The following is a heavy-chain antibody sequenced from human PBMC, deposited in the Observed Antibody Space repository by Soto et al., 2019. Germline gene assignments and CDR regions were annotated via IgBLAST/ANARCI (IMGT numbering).Heavy chain of an antibody. CDR3: VRDRPIAATGMDL. V-gene: IGHV3-30-3*01. Sequence: HPGGSLRLSCAASGFKFDSYNMHWVRQAPGKGLEWVAGTSYEGNKKFYADSVKGRFTISRDNSKNSLYMQMNSLRGEDTAVYYCVRDRPIAATGMDLWGQGTLVTVSS. CDR1: GFKFDSYN. J-gene: IGHJ5*02. D-gene: IGHD6-13*01. CDR2: TSYEGNKK.